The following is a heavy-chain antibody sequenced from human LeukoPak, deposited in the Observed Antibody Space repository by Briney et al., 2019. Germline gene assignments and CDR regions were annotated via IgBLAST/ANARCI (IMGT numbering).Heavy chain of an antibody. CDR3: ARDLGSSWYFDY. Sequence: PGGSLRLSCAASGFTFSSYAMSWVRQAPGKGLEWVAVIWYDGSNKYYADSVKGRFTISRDNSKNTLYLQMNSLRAEDTAVYYCARDLGSSWYFDYWGQGTLVTVSS. V-gene: IGHV3-33*08. CDR2: IWYDGSNK. D-gene: IGHD6-13*01. CDR1: GFTFSSYA. J-gene: IGHJ4*02.